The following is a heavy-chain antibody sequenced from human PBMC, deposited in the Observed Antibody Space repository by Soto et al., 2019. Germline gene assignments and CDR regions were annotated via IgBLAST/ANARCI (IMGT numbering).Heavy chain of an antibody. Sequence: QVQLQESGPGLVKPSQTLSLTCTVSGGSISSVDYYWSWIRQHPGKGLEWIGYIYYSGSTYYNPSLKSRVTISVDTSKNQFSLKLSSVTAADTAVYYCARWWSGSRQGFDPWGQGTLVTVSS. J-gene: IGHJ5*02. V-gene: IGHV4-31*03. CDR1: GGSISSVDYY. CDR3: ARWWSGSRQGFDP. CDR2: IYYSGST. D-gene: IGHD3-3*01.